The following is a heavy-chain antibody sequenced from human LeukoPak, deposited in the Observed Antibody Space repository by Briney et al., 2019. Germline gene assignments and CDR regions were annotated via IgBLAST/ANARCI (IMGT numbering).Heavy chain of an antibody. CDR3: ARGSGILTGYFNWFDP. CDR1: GYTFTSYD. J-gene: IGHJ5*02. D-gene: IGHD3-9*01. CDR2: MNPNSGNT. Sequence: GASVKVSCKASGYTFTSYDINWVRQATGQGLEWMGWMNPNSGNTGYAQKFQGRVTMTRNTSISTAYMELSSLRSEDTAVYYCARGSGILTGYFNWFDPWGQGTLVTVSS. V-gene: IGHV1-8*01.